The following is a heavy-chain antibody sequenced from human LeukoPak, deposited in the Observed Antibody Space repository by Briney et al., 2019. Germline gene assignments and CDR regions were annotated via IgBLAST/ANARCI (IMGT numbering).Heavy chain of an antibody. CDR2: ISYDGSNT. Sequence: GRSLTLSCAASGFTFSSYAMHWVRQAPGKGLEWLAVISYDGSNTYYADSVKGRFTISRDNPMNTFYLKLNSLRADDSAVYYCARDSTYYYGSGSSGPHYFDSWGQGTLVTVSS. CDR1: GFTFSSYA. D-gene: IGHD3-10*01. V-gene: IGHV3-30*01. CDR3: ARDSTYYYGSGSSGPHYFDS. J-gene: IGHJ4*02.